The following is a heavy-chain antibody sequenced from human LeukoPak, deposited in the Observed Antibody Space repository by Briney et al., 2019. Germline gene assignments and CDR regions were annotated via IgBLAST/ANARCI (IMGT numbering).Heavy chain of an antibody. CDR2: IKEDGSET. Sequence: GGSLRLSCITSGFTFGDYAMSWFRQAPGKGLECLANIKEDGSETYYADSVKGRFTISRDNPKNLLFLQINSLRVEDTAVYYCARETPRRGETRDGYRWGQGTVVTVSS. J-gene: IGHJ4*02. CDR3: ARETPRRGETRDGYR. D-gene: IGHD5-24*01. CDR1: GFTFGDYA. V-gene: IGHV3-7*01.